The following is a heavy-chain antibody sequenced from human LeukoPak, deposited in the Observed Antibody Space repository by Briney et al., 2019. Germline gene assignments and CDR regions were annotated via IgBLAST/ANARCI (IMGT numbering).Heavy chain of an antibody. CDR3: ARDFRDGATGTSYYYDSSGYSPFFDY. V-gene: IGHV1-46*01. Sequence: ASVKVSCKASGYTFTSYYMHWVRQAPGQGLEWMGIINPSGGSTSYAQKFQGRVTMTRDMSTSTVYMELSSLRSEDTAVYYCARDFRDGATGTSYYYDSSGYSPFFDYWGQGTLVTVSS. CDR1: GYTFTSYY. D-gene: IGHD3-22*01. CDR2: INPSGGST. J-gene: IGHJ4*02.